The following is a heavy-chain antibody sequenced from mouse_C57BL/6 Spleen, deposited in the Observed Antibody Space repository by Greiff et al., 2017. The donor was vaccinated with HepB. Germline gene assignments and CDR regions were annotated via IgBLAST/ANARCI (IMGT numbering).Heavy chain of an antibody. CDR3: ARPTVGSYWYFDV. CDR2: INPNNGGT. Sequence: VQLQQSGPELVKPGASVKIPCKASGYTFTDYNMDWVKQSHGKSLEWIGDINPNNGGTIYNQKFKGKATLTVDKSSSTAYMELRSLTSEDTAVYYCARPTVGSYWYFDVWGTGTTVTVSS. CDR1: GYTFTDYN. D-gene: IGHD1-1*01. J-gene: IGHJ1*03. V-gene: IGHV1-18*01.